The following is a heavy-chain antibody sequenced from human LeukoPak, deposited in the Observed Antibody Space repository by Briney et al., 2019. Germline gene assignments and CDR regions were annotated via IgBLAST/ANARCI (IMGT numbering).Heavy chain of an antibody. CDR2: IYYTGAT. J-gene: IGHJ4*02. V-gene: IGHV4-59*08. CDR3: AKYGNSGWVIDY. CDR1: GRSIVTNY. Sequence: SETLSLTCTVSGRSIVTNYWTCIRQPPGKGLEYIVYIYYTGATNYNPSLKSRVNMSVDTSKNQFFLRLSSVTGADTAVYFCAKYGNSGWVIDYWGQGTLVTVSS. D-gene: IGHD6-19*01.